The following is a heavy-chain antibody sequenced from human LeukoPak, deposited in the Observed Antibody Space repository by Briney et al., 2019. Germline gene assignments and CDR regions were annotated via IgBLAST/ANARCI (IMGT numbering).Heavy chain of an antibody. CDR3: ARYGDLISTVTLPDSYYYYMDV. Sequence: GGSLRLSCAASGFTFSSYSMNWVRQAPGKGLEWVSPISSSSSYIYYADSVKGRFTISRDNAKNSLYLQMNSLRAEDTAVYYCARYGDLISTVTLPDSYYYYMDVWGKGTTVTVSS. J-gene: IGHJ6*03. CDR2: ISSSSSYI. D-gene: IGHD4-17*01. CDR1: GFTFSSYS. V-gene: IGHV3-21*01.